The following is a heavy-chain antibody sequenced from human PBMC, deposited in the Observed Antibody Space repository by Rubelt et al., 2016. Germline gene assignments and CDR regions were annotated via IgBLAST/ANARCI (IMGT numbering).Heavy chain of an antibody. V-gene: IGHV3-30*02. J-gene: IGHJ4*02. Sequence: VQLVESGGGLVQPGGSLRLSCAASGFTFSSYGMHWVRQAPGKGLEWVAFIRYDGSNKYYADSVKGRFTISRDNSNNTLYLQMSSLRAEETAVYYCVKANYSYGRPGAPPNYYFDYWGQGTLDTVSS. CDR3: VKANYSYGRPGAPPNYYFDY. CDR1: GFTFSSYG. D-gene: IGHD5-18*01. CDR2: IRYDGSNK.